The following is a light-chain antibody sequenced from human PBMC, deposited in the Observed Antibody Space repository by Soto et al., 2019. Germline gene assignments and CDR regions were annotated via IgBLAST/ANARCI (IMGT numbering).Light chain of an antibody. CDR1: SSDVGGYNY. CDR3: SSYAGSNNML. V-gene: IGLV2-8*01. J-gene: IGLJ2*01. Sequence: QSALTQPASVSGSPGQSITISCTGTSSDVGGYNYVSWYQQHPGKAPKLMIYEVNKRPSGVPDRFSASKSGNTASLTVSGLQAEDEADYYCSSYAGSNNMLFGGGAKVTVL. CDR2: EVN.